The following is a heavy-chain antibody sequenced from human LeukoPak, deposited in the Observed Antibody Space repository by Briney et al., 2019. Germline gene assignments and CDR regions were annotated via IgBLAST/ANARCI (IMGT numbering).Heavy chain of an antibody. V-gene: IGHV4-39*02. D-gene: IGHD6-6*01. CDR2: VSYSGST. CDR1: GGSISTSSYY. J-gene: IGHJ5*02. Sequence: SETLSLTCTVSGGSISTSSYYWALIRQPPGKGLQWIGSVSYSGSTYYNPSLKSRVTISVDTSKNQFSLKLSSVTAADTAVYYCAREGAARLIGYNWFDPWGQGTLVTVSS. CDR3: AREGAARLIGYNWFDP.